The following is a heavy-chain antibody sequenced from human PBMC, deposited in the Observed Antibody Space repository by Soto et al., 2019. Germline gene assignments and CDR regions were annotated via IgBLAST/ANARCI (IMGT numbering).Heavy chain of an antibody. Sequence: GGSLRLSCAASGFTFSSYDMHWVRQATGKGLEWVSAIGTAGDTYYPGSVKGRFTISRENAKDSLYLQMNSLRAGDTAVYYCARDSAAARRPYYYGMDVWGQGTTVTVS. CDR3: ARDSAAARRPYYYGMDV. CDR1: GFTFSSYD. J-gene: IGHJ6*02. V-gene: IGHV3-13*01. D-gene: IGHD6-13*01. CDR2: IGTAGDT.